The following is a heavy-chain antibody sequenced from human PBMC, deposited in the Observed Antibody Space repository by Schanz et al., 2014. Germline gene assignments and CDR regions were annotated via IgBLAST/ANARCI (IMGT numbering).Heavy chain of an antibody. Sequence: VQLLESGGGLVQPGGSLRLSCAASGFTFRVFAMNWVRQAPGKGLEWVSIITGSGATYYADSVKDRFTISRDNSKNTLYLQMNSLSAEDTAVYYCAKRNHDSQSLELDYWGQGTLVIVSS. D-gene: IGHD1-1*01. CDR2: ITGSGAT. CDR1: GFTFRVFA. J-gene: IGHJ4*02. V-gene: IGHV3-23*01. CDR3: AKRNHDSQSLELDY.